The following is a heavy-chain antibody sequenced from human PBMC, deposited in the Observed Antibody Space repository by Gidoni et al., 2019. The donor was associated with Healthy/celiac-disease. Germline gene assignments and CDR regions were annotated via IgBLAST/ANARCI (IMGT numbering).Heavy chain of an antibody. CDR2: IYYSEST. J-gene: IGHJ4*02. CDR3: ARQQSIVGAHFDY. V-gene: IGHV4-59*08. CDR1: GRPISSYY. Sequence: QVQLQESGPGLVKPSETLSLTCTAPGRPISSYYWSWIRQPPGKGLEWIGYIYYSESTNYNPSLKSRVTISVDTSKNQFSLKLSSVTAADTAVYYCARQQSIVGAHFDYWGQGTLVTVSS. D-gene: IGHD1-26*01.